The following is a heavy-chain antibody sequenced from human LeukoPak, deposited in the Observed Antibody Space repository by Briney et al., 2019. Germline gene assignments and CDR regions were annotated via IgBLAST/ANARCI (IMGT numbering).Heavy chain of an antibody. D-gene: IGHD4-17*01. CDR3: AKVGDDYDLDY. CDR1: GFTFSSYA. V-gene: IGHV3-30*18. CDR2: ISYDGSNK. Sequence: GGSLRLSCAASGFTFSSYAMHWVRQAPGKGLEWVALISYDGSNKYHADSVKGRFTISRDNSKNTLYLQMNSLRAEDTAVYYCAKVGDDYDLDYWGQGTLVTVSS. J-gene: IGHJ4*02.